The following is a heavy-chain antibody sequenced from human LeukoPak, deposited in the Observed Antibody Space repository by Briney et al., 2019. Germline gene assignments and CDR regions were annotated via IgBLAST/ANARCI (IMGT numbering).Heavy chain of an antibody. CDR2: ISWNSGSI. CDR3: AKDIVGYYYDSSGYFLPDY. D-gene: IGHD3-22*01. CDR1: GFTFDDYA. Sequence: GRSLRLSCAASGFTFDDYAMHWVRQAPGKGLEWVSGISWNSGSIGYGDSVKGRFTISRDNAKNSLYLQMNSLRAEDTALYYCAKDIVGYYYDSSGYFLPDYWGQGTLVTVSS. J-gene: IGHJ4*02. V-gene: IGHV3-9*01.